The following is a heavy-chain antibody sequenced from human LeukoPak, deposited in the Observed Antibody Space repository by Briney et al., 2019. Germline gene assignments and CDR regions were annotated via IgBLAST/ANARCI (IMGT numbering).Heavy chain of an antibody. V-gene: IGHV3-23*01. CDR3: AKADWYDYYYGMDV. Sequence: GGSLRLSCAASGFTFSSYAMRWVRQAPGKGLEWVSAISGSGGSTYYADSVKGRFTISRDNSKNTLYLQMNSLRAEDTAVYYCAKADWYDYYYGMDVWGQGTTVTVSS. J-gene: IGHJ6*02. CDR2: ISGSGGST. CDR1: GFTFSSYA. D-gene: IGHD3-9*01.